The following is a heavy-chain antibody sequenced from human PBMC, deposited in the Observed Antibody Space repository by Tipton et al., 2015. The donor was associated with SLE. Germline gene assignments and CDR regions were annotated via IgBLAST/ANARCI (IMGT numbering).Heavy chain of an antibody. J-gene: IGHJ4*02. V-gene: IGHV3-53*04. CDR3: ARRMGSSGYYSLGY. Sequence: GSLRLSCAASGFTFSSYAMSWVRQAPGKGLEWVSVIYSGGSTYYADSVKGRFTISRHNSKNTLYLQMNSLRAEDTAVYYCARRMGSSGYYSLGYWGQGTLVTVSS. CDR2: IYSGGST. D-gene: IGHD3-22*01. CDR1: GFTFSSYA.